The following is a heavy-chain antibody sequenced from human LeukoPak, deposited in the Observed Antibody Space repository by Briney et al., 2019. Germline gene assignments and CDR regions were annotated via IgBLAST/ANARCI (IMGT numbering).Heavy chain of an antibody. CDR1: GFIFSNYE. Sequence: GGSLGLSCVASGFIFSNYEMNWVRQAPGKGLEWLSYISSSGSTIYYADCVKGRFTISRDNAKKSLYLQMNSLRAEDTAVYFCARSDEITVADSYYYYAMDVWGKGTTVTVSS. D-gene: IGHD6-19*01. CDR3: ARSDEITVADSYYYYAMDV. V-gene: IGHV3-48*03. J-gene: IGHJ6*04. CDR2: ISSSGSTI.